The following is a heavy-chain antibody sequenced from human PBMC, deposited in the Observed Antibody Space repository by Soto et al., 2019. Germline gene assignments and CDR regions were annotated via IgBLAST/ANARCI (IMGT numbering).Heavy chain of an antibody. CDR2: IYHSGNA. CDR3: VRDIITTGSYYYAMDV. Sequence: SETLSLTCTVSGGSISSADHYWSWIRQPPGKGLEWIDYIYHSGNAYYSPSLKSRVTMSIDTSKNQFSLDLNSVTAADTAMYYCVRDIITTGSYYYAMDVWGQGTTVTVSS. CDR1: GGSISSADHY. V-gene: IGHV4-30-4*01. J-gene: IGHJ6*02. D-gene: IGHD3-10*01.